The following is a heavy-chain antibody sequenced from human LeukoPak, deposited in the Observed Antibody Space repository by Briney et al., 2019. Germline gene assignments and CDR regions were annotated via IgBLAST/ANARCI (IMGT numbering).Heavy chain of an antibody. Sequence: SETLSLTCTVSGGSISSGSYYWSWIRQPAGKGLEWIGRIYTSGSTNYNPSLKSRVTISVDTSKNQFSLKLSSVTAADTAVYYCARARTTVVTDYFDYWGQGTLVTVSS. J-gene: IGHJ4*02. V-gene: IGHV4-61*02. CDR2: IYTSGST. CDR1: GGSISSGSYY. D-gene: IGHD4-23*01. CDR3: ARARTTVVTDYFDY.